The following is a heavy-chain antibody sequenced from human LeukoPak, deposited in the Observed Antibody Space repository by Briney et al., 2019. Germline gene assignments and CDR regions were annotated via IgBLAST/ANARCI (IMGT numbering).Heavy chain of an antibody. J-gene: IGHJ4*02. D-gene: IGHD1-26*01. Sequence: PGGSLRLSCAASGFNFSTYAMNWVRQAPGKGLEWVSAISDSGGRTYYADSVRGRFTISRDSSKNTLYLQMNSLRAEDTAVYYCAKRGNYYSFDYWGQGTLVTVSS. CDR2: ISDSGGRT. CDR1: GFNFSTYA. V-gene: IGHV3-23*01. CDR3: AKRGNYYSFDY.